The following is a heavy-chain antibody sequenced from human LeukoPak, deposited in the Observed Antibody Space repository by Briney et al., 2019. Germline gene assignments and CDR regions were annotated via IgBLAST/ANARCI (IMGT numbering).Heavy chain of an antibody. CDR2: ISYGGVFK. CDR3: ARDGQNDSPYSMDV. D-gene: IGHD3-16*01. J-gene: IGHJ6*02. V-gene: IGHV3-33*01. Sequence: GGSLRLSCAASGFTVTTHNMHWVRQAPGKGLEWMAFISYGGVFKQYADSVKGRFTVSRDNSKNTLYLQMSSLRAEDTAMYYCARDGQNDSPYSMDVWGQGTTVTVSS. CDR1: GFTVTTHN.